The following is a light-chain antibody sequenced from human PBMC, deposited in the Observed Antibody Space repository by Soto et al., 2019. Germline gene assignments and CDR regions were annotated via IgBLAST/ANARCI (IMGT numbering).Light chain of an antibody. CDR1: QSLLHRNGYNY. Sequence: DIVMTQSPLSLPVTPGEPASISCRSSQSLLHRNGYNYLDWYLQKPGQSPQLLIYLGSNRSSGVPDRFSGSGSGTDFTRKISRVEAEDVGVYYGMQALQTPLVTFGPGTKVDIK. V-gene: IGKV2-28*01. J-gene: IGKJ3*01. CDR3: MQALQTPLVT. CDR2: LGS.